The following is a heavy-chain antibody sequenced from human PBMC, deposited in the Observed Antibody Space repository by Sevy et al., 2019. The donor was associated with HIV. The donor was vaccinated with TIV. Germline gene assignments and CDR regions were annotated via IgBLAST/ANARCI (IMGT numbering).Heavy chain of an antibody. CDR2: TYYRSKWYN. CDR1: GDSVSSNSAA. CDR3: ARDGYIVERGAFDI. Sequence: SQTLLLTCAISGDSVSSNSAAWNWIRQSPSRGLEWLGRTYYRSKWYNDYAVSVKSRITINPDTSKNQFSLQLNSVTPEDTAVYYCARDGYIVERGAFDIWGQGTMVTVSS. D-gene: IGHD5-12*01. V-gene: IGHV6-1*01. J-gene: IGHJ3*02.